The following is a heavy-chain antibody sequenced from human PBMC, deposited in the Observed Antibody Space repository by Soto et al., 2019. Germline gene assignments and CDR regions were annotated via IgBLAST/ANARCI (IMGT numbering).Heavy chain of an antibody. V-gene: IGHV4-39*07. CDR3: ARAVAPYLGTWFDP. D-gene: IGHD3-16*01. CDR2: FYYSGST. CDR1: GDSLTASYSN. Sequence: SETLSVTCPVSGDSLTASYSNWAWIRQPPGKGLEWIGTFYYSGSTSYNPSLKGRVTMSVDKSKNHFSLKLSSVTAADMAVYYCARAVAPYLGTWFDPWGQGTLVTVSS. J-gene: IGHJ5*02.